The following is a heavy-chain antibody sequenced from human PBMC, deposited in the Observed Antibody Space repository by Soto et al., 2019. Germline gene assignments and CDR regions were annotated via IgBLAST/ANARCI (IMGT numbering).Heavy chain of an antibody. Sequence: ASVKVSCKASGYTFTSYDINWVRQATGQGFEWMGWMNPNSGNTGYAQKFQGRVTMTRNTSISTAYMELSSLRSEDTAVYYCARGGYNQNYYYYYGMDVRGQGTTVTVSS. V-gene: IGHV1-8*01. CDR3: ARGGYNQNYYYYYGMDV. CDR2: MNPNSGNT. CDR1: GYTFTSYD. D-gene: IGHD6-25*01. J-gene: IGHJ6*02.